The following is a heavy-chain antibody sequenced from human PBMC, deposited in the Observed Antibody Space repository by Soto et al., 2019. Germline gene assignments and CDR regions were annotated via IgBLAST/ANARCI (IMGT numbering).Heavy chain of an antibody. Sequence: GASVKVSCKASGGTFSTHAIIWVRQAPGHGLEWMGGIIPISGTTYYTQKLQGRVTITADEPTSTAFMELSSLKSEDTAVFYCARVYCSGGNCYSGMDVWGQGTMVTVSS. CDR3: ARVYCSGGNCYSGMDV. D-gene: IGHD2-15*01. CDR2: IIPISGTT. V-gene: IGHV1-69*13. J-gene: IGHJ6*02. CDR1: GGTFSTHA.